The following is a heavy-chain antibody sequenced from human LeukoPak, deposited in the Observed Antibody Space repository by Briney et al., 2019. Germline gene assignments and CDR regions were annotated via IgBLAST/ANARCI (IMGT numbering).Heavy chain of an antibody. Sequence: PSETLSLTCTVSGGSISSYYWSWIRQPPGKGLEWIGSIYYSGSTYYNPSLKSRVTISVDTSKNQFSLKLSSVTAADTAVYYCARDSSGYYYFDYWGQGTLVTVSS. CDR2: IYYSGST. CDR1: GGSISSYY. V-gene: IGHV4-59*12. J-gene: IGHJ4*02. D-gene: IGHD3-22*01. CDR3: ARDSSGYYYFDY.